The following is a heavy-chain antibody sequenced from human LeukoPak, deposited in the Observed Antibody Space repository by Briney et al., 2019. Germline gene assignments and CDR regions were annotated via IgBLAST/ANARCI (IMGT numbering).Heavy chain of an antibody. CDR3: ARSRRYYDSSGYYSH. CDR1: GGSISSYY. CDR2: IYYSGST. Sequence: SETLSLTCTVPGGSISSYYWSWIRQPPGKGLEWIGYIYYSGSTNYNPSLKSRVTISVDTSKNQFSLKLSSVTAADTAVYYCARSRRYYDSSGYYSHWGQGTLVTVSS. V-gene: IGHV4-59*01. J-gene: IGHJ4*02. D-gene: IGHD3-22*01.